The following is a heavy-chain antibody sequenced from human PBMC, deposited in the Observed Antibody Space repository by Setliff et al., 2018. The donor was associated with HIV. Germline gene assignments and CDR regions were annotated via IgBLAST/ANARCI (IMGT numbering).Heavy chain of an antibody. V-gene: IGHV3-23*01. Sequence: GGSLRLSCAASGFMFTSYAMTWVRQAPGKGLEWVSTIRGSGDTTHYADFVKGRFTISRDNSENTLYLQMDSLRAEDMAVDYCAREDSSWYGSLDYWGQGTLVTVS. CDR2: IRGSGDTT. J-gene: IGHJ4*02. CDR3: AREDSSWYGSLDY. CDR1: GFMFTSYA. D-gene: IGHD6-13*01.